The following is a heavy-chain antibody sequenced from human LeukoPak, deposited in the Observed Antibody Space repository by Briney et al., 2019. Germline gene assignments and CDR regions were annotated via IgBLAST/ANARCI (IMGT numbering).Heavy chain of an antibody. CDR3: ARVNIMATTPLMSSAFDI. Sequence: SETLSLTCAVSAGSISSSNWWGWVRQPPGKGLEWIGEIYHIGSTNYNPSLESRVTISVDKSKNQFSLKLSSVTAADTAVYYCARVNIMATTPLMSSAFDIWGQGTMVTVSS. V-gene: IGHV4-4*02. CDR2: IYHIGST. CDR1: AGSISSSNW. D-gene: IGHD5-12*01. J-gene: IGHJ3*02.